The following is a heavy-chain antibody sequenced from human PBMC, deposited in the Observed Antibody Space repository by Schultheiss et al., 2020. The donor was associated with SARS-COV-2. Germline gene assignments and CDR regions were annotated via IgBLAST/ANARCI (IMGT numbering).Heavy chain of an antibody. J-gene: IGHJ6*02. V-gene: IGHV4-39*07. CDR1: GVSISSSSYY. D-gene: IGHD2-2*01. Sequence: GSLRLSCTVSGVSISSSSYYWGWIRQPPGKGLEWIGSIYYSVNTYYNPSLKSRVTISVDTSKNQFSLKLSSVTAADTAVYYCARGRGVGVVVVPAAMSLRYGLDVWGQGTTVTVSS. CDR3: ARGRGVGVVVVPAAMSLRYGLDV. CDR2: IYYSVNT.